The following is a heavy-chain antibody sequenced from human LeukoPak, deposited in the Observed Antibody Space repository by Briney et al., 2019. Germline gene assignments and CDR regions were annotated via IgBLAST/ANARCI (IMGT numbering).Heavy chain of an antibody. CDR2: IEQDGSEK. V-gene: IGHV3-7*01. CDR3: ARAGYTYLYYTSYYYDSSGSFDY. J-gene: IGHJ4*02. CDR1: GFTFSSYW. Sequence: GGSLRLSCAASGFTFSSYWMSWVRQAPGKGLEWVANIEQDGSEKYYVDSVKGRFTISRDNAKNSLYLQMNSLRAEDTAVYYCARAGYTYLYYTSYYYDSSGSFDYWGQGTLVTVSS. D-gene: IGHD3-22*01.